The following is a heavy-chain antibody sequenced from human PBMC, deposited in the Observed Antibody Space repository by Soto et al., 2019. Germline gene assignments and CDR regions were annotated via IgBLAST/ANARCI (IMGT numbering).Heavy chain of an antibody. CDR3: ARDPWAADY. Sequence: GGTLRLSCAASGFTVSTKYMSWVRQAPGKGLEWVSVIYSGGSTFYADSVRGRFTISRDNSKNTVNLQMNSLRAEDTAVYYCARDPWAADYWGQGTLVTVSS. V-gene: IGHV3-66*01. J-gene: IGHJ4*02. D-gene: IGHD3-16*01. CDR1: GFTVSTKY. CDR2: IYSGGST.